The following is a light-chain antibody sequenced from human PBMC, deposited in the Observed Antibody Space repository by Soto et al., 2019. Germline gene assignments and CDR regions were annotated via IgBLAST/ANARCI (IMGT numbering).Light chain of an antibody. CDR2: AAS. J-gene: IGKJ1*01. CDR3: LQEHDDSWT. Sequence: AIQMTQSPSSLSASVGDRVTITCRASRDIGSDLSWYQQKPGKAHTXXIYAASNLQSGVPSRFRGSRSGTELTITVSSLQPEDVETYDGLQEHDDSWTFGQGTKVDIK. CDR1: RDIGSD. V-gene: IGKV1-6*01.